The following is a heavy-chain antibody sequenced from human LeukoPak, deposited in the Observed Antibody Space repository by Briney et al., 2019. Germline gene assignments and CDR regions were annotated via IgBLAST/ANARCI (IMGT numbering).Heavy chain of an antibody. CDR1: GFTFSSYE. J-gene: IGHJ4*02. CDR2: ISSSGSTI. Sequence: GGSLRLSCAASGFTFSSYEMNWVRQAPGKGLEWVSYISSSGSTIYYADSVKGRFTISRDNAKNSLYLQMNSLRAEDTAVYYCARDYYDKKFDYWGQGTLVTVSS. D-gene: IGHD3-22*01. V-gene: IGHV3-48*03. CDR3: ARDYYDKKFDY.